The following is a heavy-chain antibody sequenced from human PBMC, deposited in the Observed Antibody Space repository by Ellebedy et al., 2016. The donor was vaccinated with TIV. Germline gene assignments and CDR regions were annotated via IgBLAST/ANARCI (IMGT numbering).Heavy chain of an antibody. CDR3: ARYYDSTV. CDR1: GFTFSNYA. J-gene: IGHJ6*02. D-gene: IGHD3-22*01. Sequence: GESLKISCAASGFTFSNYAMSWVRQAPGKGLEWVSAISGGGGSTYYADSVKGRFTISRDNSMDTVYLQMNSLRADDTAVYYCARYYDSTVWGQGTTVTVSS. CDR2: ISGGGGST. V-gene: IGHV3-23*01.